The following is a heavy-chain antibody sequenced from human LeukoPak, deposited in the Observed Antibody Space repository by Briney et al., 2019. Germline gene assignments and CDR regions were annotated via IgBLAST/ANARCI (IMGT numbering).Heavy chain of an antibody. CDR3: ASTKSGAPNLQDS. CDR1: GFSFSTKW. Sequence: GGSLRLSCAASGFSFSTKWMHWVRQVPGKGLLWVSRISGDGSSTLYADSVKGRFTISRDNVENTLYLQMNSLRAEDTAVYFCASTKSGAPNLQDSWGPGTLVTVSS. CDR2: ISGDGSST. V-gene: IGHV3-74*03. J-gene: IGHJ4*02. D-gene: IGHD2-15*01.